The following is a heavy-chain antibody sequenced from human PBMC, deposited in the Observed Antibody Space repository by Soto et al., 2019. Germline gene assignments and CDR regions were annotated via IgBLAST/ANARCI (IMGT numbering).Heavy chain of an antibody. CDR2: ISFDGRNK. V-gene: IGHV3-30*04. Sequence: PVGSLRLSCAASGFTFSNFAMHWVRQAPGKGLEWVTVISFDGRNKDYADSVKGRFTISRDNSKNTLFLQMNSLRPEDTAVYYCARERAIAATGTCYYWGQGTLVTVSS. CDR1: GFTFSNFA. D-gene: IGHD6-13*01. CDR3: ARERAIAATGTCYY. J-gene: IGHJ4*02.